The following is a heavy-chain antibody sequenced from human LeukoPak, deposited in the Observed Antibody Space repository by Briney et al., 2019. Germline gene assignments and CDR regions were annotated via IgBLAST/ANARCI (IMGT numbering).Heavy chain of an antibody. CDR2: IYPGDSDT. D-gene: IGHD2-15*01. V-gene: IGHV5-51*01. J-gene: IGHJ6*02. CDR3: SRLGSCSGGRCYGLDV. CDR1: GYSFTGYW. Sequence: GESLKISCKGSGYSFTGYWIVWVRQVPGQGLEWMGMIYPGDSDTRYSPSLRGQVTISADKSISTAYLQWSSLKASDTAMYYCSRLGSCSGGRCYGLDVWGQGTTVTVSS.